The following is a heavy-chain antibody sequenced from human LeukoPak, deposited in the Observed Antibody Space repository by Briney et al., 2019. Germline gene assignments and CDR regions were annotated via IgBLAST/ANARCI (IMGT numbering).Heavy chain of an antibody. CDR1: GGSISSSSYY. D-gene: IGHD6-19*01. CDR3: ARDRGIAVAGP. Sequence: SETLSLTCTVSGGSISSSSYYWGWIRQPPGKGLEWIGSIYYSGNTYYNPSLKSRVTISVDTSKNQFSLKLSSVTAADTAVYYCARDRGIAVAGPWGQGTLVTVSS. V-gene: IGHV4-39*07. J-gene: IGHJ5*02. CDR2: IYYSGNT.